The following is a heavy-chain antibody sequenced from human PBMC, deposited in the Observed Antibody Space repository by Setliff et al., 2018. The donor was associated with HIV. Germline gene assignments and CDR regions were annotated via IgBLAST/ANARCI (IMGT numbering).Heavy chain of an antibody. Sequence: ASVKVSCKASGYTFTIYGISWVRQAPGQGLEWMGWISPYNGNTKYEQNLQDRVTMTTDTSTSTVYMELRSLRSDDTAVYYCARDRGEYDSSGSYRVSGYWGQGTLVTVSS. V-gene: IGHV1-18*01. CDR2: ISPYNGNT. J-gene: IGHJ4*02. CDR3: ARDRGEYDSSGSYRVSGY. CDR1: GYTFTIYG. D-gene: IGHD3-22*01.